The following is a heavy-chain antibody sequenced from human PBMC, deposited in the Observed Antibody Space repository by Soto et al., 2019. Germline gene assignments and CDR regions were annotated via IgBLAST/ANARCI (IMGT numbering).Heavy chain of an antibody. CDR3: ARVGGINWFDP. V-gene: IGHV4-31*03. J-gene: IGHJ5*02. CDR1: GGSISSGGYY. CDR2: IYYSGST. D-gene: IGHD3-16*01. Sequence: QVQLQESGPGLVKPSQTLSLTCTVSGGSISSGGYYWSWIRQHPGKGLEWIGYIYYSGSTYYNPSLKXRVTISXXTSKNQFSLKLSSVPAADTAVYYCARVGGINWFDPWGQGTLVTVSS.